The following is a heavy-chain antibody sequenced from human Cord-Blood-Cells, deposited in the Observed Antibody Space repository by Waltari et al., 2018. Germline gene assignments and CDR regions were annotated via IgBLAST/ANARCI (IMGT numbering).Heavy chain of an antibody. CDR1: AGSIRSYY. Sequence: QVQLQESGPGLVKPAATLFFTCTVPAGSIRSYYCSWIRQPPGKGLEWIGYIYYSGSTNYNPSLKSRVTISVDTSKNQFSLKLSSVTAADTAVYYCASSVTGDAFDIWGQGTMVTVSS. D-gene: IGHD7-27*01. V-gene: IGHV4-59*01. CDR3: ASSVTGDAFDI. CDR2: IYYSGST. J-gene: IGHJ3*02.